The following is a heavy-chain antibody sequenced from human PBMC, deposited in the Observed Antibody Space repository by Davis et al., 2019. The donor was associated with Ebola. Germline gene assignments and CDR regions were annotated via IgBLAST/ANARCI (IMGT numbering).Heavy chain of an antibody. D-gene: IGHD5-18*01. CDR3: ARGSDSYGYLRSTLLFDY. CDR2: IYYSGST. CDR1: GGSISSYY. V-gene: IGHV4-59*12. Sequence: SETLSLTCTVSGGSISSYYWRWIRQPPGKGLEWIGYIYYSGSTTYNPSLKSRVTISVDTSKNQFSLKLSSVTAADTAVYYCARGSDSYGYLRSTLLFDYWGQGTLVTVSS. J-gene: IGHJ4*02.